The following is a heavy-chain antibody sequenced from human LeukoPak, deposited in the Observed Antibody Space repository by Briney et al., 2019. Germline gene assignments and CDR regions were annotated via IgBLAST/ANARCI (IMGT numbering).Heavy chain of an antibody. CDR1: GGSISSGSYY. CDR2: IYTSGSA. Sequence: PSQTLSLTCTVSGGSISSGSYYWSWIRPPAGKGLEWIGRIYTSGSANYNPSLKSRVTISVDTSKNQFSLKLSSVTAADTAVYYCARGLQPTYYYGSGSYYNVESFDYWGQGTLVTVSS. CDR3: ARGLQPTYYYGSGSYYNVESFDY. V-gene: IGHV4-61*02. D-gene: IGHD3-10*01. J-gene: IGHJ4*02.